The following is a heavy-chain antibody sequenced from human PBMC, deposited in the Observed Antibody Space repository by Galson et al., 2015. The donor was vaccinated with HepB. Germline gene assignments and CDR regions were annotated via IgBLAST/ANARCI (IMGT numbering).Heavy chain of an antibody. D-gene: IGHD2-15*01. CDR2: TYYKSKWYN. CDR1: GDSVSSNSAA. CDR3: ARDHNRYCSGGSCYGSTFTHYYYGMDV. V-gene: IGHV6-1*01. Sequence: CAISGDSVSSNSAAWNWIRQSPSRGLEWLGRTYYKSKWYNDYAASVKSRITINSDTSKNHFSLQLNSVTPEDTAVYYCARDHNRYCSGGSCYGSTFTHYYYGMDVWGQGTTVTVSS. J-gene: IGHJ6*02.